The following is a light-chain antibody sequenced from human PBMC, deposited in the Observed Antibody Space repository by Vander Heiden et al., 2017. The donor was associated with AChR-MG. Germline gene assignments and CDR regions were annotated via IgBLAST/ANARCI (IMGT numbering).Light chain of an antibody. V-gene: IGLV2-23*02. CDR2: EVS. Sequence: QSALTPPAPVSGSPGKAITISCTGTSSNGGSYNHGSWEQQHPGKAPKLMIHEVSKRPSGVSNRFSGSKSGNTAALTISELQAEDEADYCGCSYGGYDVVFGGGTKPTVL. J-gene: IGLJ2*01. CDR1: SSNGGSYNH. CDR3: CSYGGYDVV.